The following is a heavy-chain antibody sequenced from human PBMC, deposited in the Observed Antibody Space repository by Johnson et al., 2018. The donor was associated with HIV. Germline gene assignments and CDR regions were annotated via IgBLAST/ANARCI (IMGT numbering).Heavy chain of an antibody. CDR2: IFSVGDV. CDR1: GITVGTNY. Sequence: EVQLVESGGGVVQPGRSLRLSCAASGITVGTNYMSWVRQAPGKGLEWVSVIFSVGDVYYADSVKGRFTISRDNSKNMVYLQMNSLRPEDTAVYYCARDGRDLVTRGSFDVWGQGTVVTVSS. D-gene: IGHD3-9*01. J-gene: IGHJ3*01. V-gene: IGHV3-66*02. CDR3: ARDGRDLVTRGSFDV.